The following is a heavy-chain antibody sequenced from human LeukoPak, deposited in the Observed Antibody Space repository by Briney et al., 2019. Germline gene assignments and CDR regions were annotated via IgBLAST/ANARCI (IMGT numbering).Heavy chain of an antibody. V-gene: IGHV3-66*01. Sequence: GGSLRLSCAASDFTVSTNHMTWVRQAPGKGLEWVSIIYSGGSAFYADSVWGRFTISRDNSKKTLYLQMNRLRADDTAVYYCARAGDHYYGLDVWGQGTTVTVSS. J-gene: IGHJ6*02. CDR1: DFTVSTNH. D-gene: IGHD5-24*01. CDR2: IYSGGSA. CDR3: ARAGDHYYGLDV.